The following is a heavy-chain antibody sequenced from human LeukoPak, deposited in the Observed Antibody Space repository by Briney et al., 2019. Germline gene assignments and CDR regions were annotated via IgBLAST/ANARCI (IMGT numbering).Heavy chain of an antibody. CDR2: ISFDGSNE. CDR3: AKGRGWEASYYYYYMDV. D-gene: IGHD1-26*01. CDR1: GFTFSAYA. V-gene: IGHV3-30*04. J-gene: IGHJ6*03. Sequence: GGSLRLSCAASGFTFSAYAMHWVRQAPGKGLGWVAVISFDGSNEYYADSVKGRFTISRDNAKNSLYLQMNSLRAEDTAVYYCAKGRGWEASYYYYYMDVWGKGTTVTISS.